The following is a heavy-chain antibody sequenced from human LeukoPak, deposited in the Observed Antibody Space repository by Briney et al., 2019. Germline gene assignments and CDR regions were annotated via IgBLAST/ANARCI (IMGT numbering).Heavy chain of an antibody. Sequence: PGGSLRLSCAASGFTFSSYAMTWVRQAQGKGLDWVSSLSGSGGSTYYADSVRGRFTVSRDNSKNTLYLQMNSLRAEDTAVYYCAKVLRLATVTPYYYAMDVWGQGTTVTVSS. D-gene: IGHD4-17*01. CDR1: GFTFSSYA. J-gene: IGHJ6*02. CDR3: AKVLRLATVTPYYYAMDV. V-gene: IGHV3-23*01. CDR2: LSGSGGST.